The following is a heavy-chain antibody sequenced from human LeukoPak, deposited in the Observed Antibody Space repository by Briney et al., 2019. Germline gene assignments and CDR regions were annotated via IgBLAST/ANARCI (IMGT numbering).Heavy chain of an antibody. J-gene: IGHJ4*02. D-gene: IGHD6-6*01. V-gene: IGHV3-30*01. CDR3: ARDGGRIGGSSGGFDY. CDR1: GFTFSSYA. CDR2: ISYDGSNK. Sequence: PGGSLRLSCVASGFTFSSYAMHWVRQAPGKGLEWVAVISYDGSNKYYADSVKGRFTISRDNSKNTLYLQMNSLRAEDTAVYYCARDGGRIGGSSGGFDYWGQGTLVTVSS.